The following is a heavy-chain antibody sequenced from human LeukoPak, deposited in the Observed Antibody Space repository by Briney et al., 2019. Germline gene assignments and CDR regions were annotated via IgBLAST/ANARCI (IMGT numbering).Heavy chain of an antibody. D-gene: IGHD6-13*01. J-gene: IGHJ3*02. Sequence: SETLSLTCTVSGGSISSSSYYWGWIRQPPGKGLEWIGSIYYSGSTYYNPSLKSRVTISVDTSKNQFSLKLNSVTAADTAVYYCATLSWYIVTAAFDIWGQGTLVTVSS. CDR2: IYYSGST. CDR1: GGSISSSSYY. CDR3: ATLSWYIVTAAFDI. V-gene: IGHV4-39*07.